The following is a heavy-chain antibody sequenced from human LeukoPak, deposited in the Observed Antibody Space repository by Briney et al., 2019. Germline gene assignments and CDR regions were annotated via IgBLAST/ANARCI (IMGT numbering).Heavy chain of an antibody. CDR1: GYSISSGYY. V-gene: IGHV4-38-2*02. D-gene: IGHD6-19*01. Sequence: SETLSLTCTVSGYSISSGYYWGWIRQPPGKGLEWIGSIYHSGSTYYNPSLKSRVTISVDTSKNQFSLKLSSVTAADTAVYYCARVGGYSSGWYDFPYNWFDPWGQGTLVTVSS. J-gene: IGHJ5*02. CDR3: ARVGGYSSGWYDFPYNWFDP. CDR2: IYHSGST.